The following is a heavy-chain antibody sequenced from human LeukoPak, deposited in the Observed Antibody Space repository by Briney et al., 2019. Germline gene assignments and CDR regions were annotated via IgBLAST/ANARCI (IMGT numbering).Heavy chain of an antibody. D-gene: IGHD6-13*01. CDR2: INHSGST. V-gene: IGHV4-34*01. CDR3: ARGRDSSWLPFDY. CDR1: GGSFSGYY. J-gene: IGHJ4*02. Sequence: PSETLSLTCAVYGGSFSGYYWSWIRQPPGKGLEWIGEINHSGSTNYNPSLKSRVTISVDTSKNQFSLKLSSVTAVDTAVYYCARGRDSSWLPFDYWGQGTLVTVSS.